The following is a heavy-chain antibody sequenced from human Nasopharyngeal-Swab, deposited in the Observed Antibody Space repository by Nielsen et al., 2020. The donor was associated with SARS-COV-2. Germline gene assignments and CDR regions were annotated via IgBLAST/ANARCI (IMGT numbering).Heavy chain of an antibody. J-gene: IGHJ6*02. D-gene: IGHD3-22*01. V-gene: IGHV4-59*01. Sequence: SETLSLTCTASGGSISSYYWSWIRQPPGKGLEWIGYIYYSGSTNYNPSLKSRVTISVDTSKNQFSLKLSSVTAADTAVYYCAREREVYDSSGYYTYGMDVWGQGTTVTVSS. CDR3: AREREVYDSSGYYTYGMDV. CDR1: GGSISSYY. CDR2: IYYSGST.